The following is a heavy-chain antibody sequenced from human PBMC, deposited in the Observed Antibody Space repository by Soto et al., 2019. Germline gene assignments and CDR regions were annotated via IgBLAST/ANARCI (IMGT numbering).Heavy chain of an antibody. Sequence: GGSLRLSCGASGFTFSTYGMHWVRQAPGKGLEWVAALSHDESNKFYAASVKGRFTISRDNSKNTLYLEMFSLRAEDTAVYYSVKEGRGSSTSCSRCYGLDVWGQGTTVTVSS. J-gene: IGHJ6*02. CDR1: GFTFSTYG. CDR2: LSHDESNK. CDR3: VKEGRGSSTSCSRCYGLDV. D-gene: IGHD2-2*01. V-gene: IGHV3-30*18.